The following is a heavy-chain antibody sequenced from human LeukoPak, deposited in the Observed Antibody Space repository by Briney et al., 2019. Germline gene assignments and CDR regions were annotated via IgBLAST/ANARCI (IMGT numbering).Heavy chain of an antibody. CDR2: ISGSNSYI. CDR3: TRGSYGDYEY. D-gene: IGHD4-17*01. Sequence: GGSLRLSCVASGFSFSNYSMNWVRQAPGKGLEWVPSISGSNSYIYYADSVRGRFTISRDNAKNSLYLQMNSLRAEDTAVYYCTRGSYGDYEYWGQGTLVTVSS. V-gene: IGHV3-21*01. CDR1: GFSFSNYS. J-gene: IGHJ4*02.